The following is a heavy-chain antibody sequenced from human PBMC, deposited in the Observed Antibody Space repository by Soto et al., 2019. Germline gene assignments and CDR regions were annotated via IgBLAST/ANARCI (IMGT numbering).Heavy chain of an antibody. CDR1: GFTFSSYA. Sequence: QVQLVESGGGVVQPGRSLRLSCAASGFTFSSYAMHWVRQAPGKGLEWVAVISYDGSNKYYADSVKGRFTISRDNSKNTLHLKMNSLRAEDTAVYYCARGASGIVEDYYGMDVWGQGTTVTVSS. V-gene: IGHV3-30-3*01. D-gene: IGHD2-15*01. CDR2: ISYDGSNK. CDR3: ARGASGIVEDYYGMDV. J-gene: IGHJ6*02.